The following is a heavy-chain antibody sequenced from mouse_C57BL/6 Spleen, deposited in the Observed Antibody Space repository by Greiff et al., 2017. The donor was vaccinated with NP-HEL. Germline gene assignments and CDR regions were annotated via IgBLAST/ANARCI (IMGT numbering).Heavy chain of an antibody. CDR2: ILPGSGST. V-gene: IGHV1-9*01. CDR3: ARGSANWGYFDY. CDR1: GYTFTGYW. D-gene: IGHD4-1*01. Sequence: VKLQESGAELMKPGASVKLSCKATGYTFTGYWIEWVKQRPGHGLEWIGEILPGSGSTNYHEKFKGKATFTADTSSNTAYMQLSSLTTEDSAIYYCARGSANWGYFDYWGQGTTLTVSS. J-gene: IGHJ2*01.